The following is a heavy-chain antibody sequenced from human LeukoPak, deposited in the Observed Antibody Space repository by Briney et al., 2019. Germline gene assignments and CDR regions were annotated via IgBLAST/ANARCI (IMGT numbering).Heavy chain of an antibody. CDR2: ISWNSGSI. Sequence: PGGSLRLPCAASGFTFDDYAMHWVRQAPGKGLEWVSGISWNSGSIGYADSVKGRFTISRDNAKNSLYLQMNSLRAEDTALYYCAKDSVGGIAARPYYFDYWGQGTLVTVSS. CDR1: GFTFDDYA. J-gene: IGHJ4*02. CDR3: AKDSVGGIAARPYYFDY. V-gene: IGHV3-9*01. D-gene: IGHD6-6*01.